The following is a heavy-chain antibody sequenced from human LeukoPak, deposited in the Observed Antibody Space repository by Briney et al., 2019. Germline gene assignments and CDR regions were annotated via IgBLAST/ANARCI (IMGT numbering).Heavy chain of an antibody. D-gene: IGHD3-3*01. V-gene: IGHV1-2*02. Sequence: ASVKVSCKASGYTFTGYYMHWVRQAPGQGLEWMGWINPNSGGTNYAQKFQGRVTMTRDTSISTAYMELSRLRSDDTAVYYCARDPPPFGIFGVVTWRWFDPWGQGTLVTVSS. CDR2: INPNSGGT. J-gene: IGHJ5*02. CDR3: ARDPPPFGIFGVVTWRWFDP. CDR1: GYTFTGYY.